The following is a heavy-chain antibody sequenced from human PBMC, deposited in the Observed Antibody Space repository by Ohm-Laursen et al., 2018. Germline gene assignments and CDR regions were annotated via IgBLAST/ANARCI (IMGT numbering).Heavy chain of an antibody. V-gene: IGHV4-59*01. D-gene: IGHD3-22*01. CDR1: GGSISSYY. CDR2: SHYSGST. CDR3: TRGVYYDSSGSYSHYFDY. J-gene: IGHJ4*02. Sequence: GTLSLTWTVSGGSISSYYWSWIRQPPGKGLEWIGYSHYSGSTVYNPSLKSRVTISVDTSKNQFSLKLISVTAADTAVYYCTRGVYYDSSGSYSHYFDYWGRGTLVTVSS.